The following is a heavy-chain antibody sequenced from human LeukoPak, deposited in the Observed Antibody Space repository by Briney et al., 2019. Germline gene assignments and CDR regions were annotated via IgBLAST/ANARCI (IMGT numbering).Heavy chain of an antibody. CDR1: GGSISSYY. J-gene: IGHJ4*02. Sequence: PSETLSLTCTVSGGSISSYYWSWIRQPPGKGLEWIGYIYYSGSTNYNPSLESRVTISVDTSKNQFSLKLSSVTAADTAVYYCAAVWYDSSGYIRPEFDYWGQGTLVTVSS. CDR2: IYYSGST. D-gene: IGHD3-22*01. V-gene: IGHV4-59*08. CDR3: AAVWYDSSGYIRPEFDY.